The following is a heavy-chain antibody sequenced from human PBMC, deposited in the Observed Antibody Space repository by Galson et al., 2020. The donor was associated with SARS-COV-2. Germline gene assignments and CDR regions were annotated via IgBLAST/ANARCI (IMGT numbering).Heavy chain of an antibody. CDR1: GGSISSGDYY. CDR3: ARYYYGSGSYYNGWVDY. J-gene: IGHJ4*02. CDR2: IYYSGST. D-gene: IGHD3-10*01. Sequence: ETSETLSLTCTVSGGSISSGDYYWSWIRQPPGKGLEWIGYIYYSGSTYYNPSLKSRVTISVDTSKNQFSLKLSSVTAADTAVYYCARYYYGSGSYYNGWVDYWGQGTLVTVSS. V-gene: IGHV4-30-4*01.